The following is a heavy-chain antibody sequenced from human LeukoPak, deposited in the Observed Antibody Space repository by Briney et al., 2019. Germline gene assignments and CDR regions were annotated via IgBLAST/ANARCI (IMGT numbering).Heavy chain of an antibody. D-gene: IGHD6-13*01. CDR3: ARSLIAAAGTFDY. CDR1: GFTVSSNY. CDR2: IYSGGST. V-gene: IGHV3-66*01. Sequence: GGSLRLSCAASGFTVSSNYMSWVRQAPGKGLEWVSVIYSGGSTYYADSVKGRFTISRDNSKNTLYLQMNSLRAEDTAVYYCARSLIAAAGTFDYWGQGTLVTVSS. J-gene: IGHJ4*02.